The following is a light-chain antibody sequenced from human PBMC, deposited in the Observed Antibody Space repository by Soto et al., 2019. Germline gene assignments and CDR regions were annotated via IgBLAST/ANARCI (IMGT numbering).Light chain of an antibody. J-gene: IGLJ2*01. Sequence: QSVLTQTPSVSGAPGQKITMSCTGSSSNIGAGYDVHWYQQIPGAAPKLLIYGDTIRPSGVPDRFSGSKSATSASLAIAGLLVEDEGDYYCQSYDSSLSGPVLFGGGTKLTVL. CDR1: SSNIGAGYD. V-gene: IGLV1-40*01. CDR3: QSYDSSLSGPVL. CDR2: GDT.